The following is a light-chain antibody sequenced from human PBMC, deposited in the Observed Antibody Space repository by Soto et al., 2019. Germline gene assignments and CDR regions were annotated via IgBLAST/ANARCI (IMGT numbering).Light chain of an antibody. CDR2: DAS. CDR3: QQLHDYPIT. J-gene: IGKJ5*01. Sequence: EIVMTQSPATLSVSPGERATLSCVASQSVSSNLAWYQLKPGQAPRLLIYDASTRATGIPDRVSGSGSGTDFTLTISSLQPEDFATYYCQQLHDYPITFGQGTRLEIK. V-gene: IGKV3D-15*01. CDR1: QSVSSN.